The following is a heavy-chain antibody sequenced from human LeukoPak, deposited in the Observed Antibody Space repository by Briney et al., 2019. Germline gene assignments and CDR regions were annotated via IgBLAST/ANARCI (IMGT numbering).Heavy chain of an antibody. CDR2: IYTSGST. CDR1: GGSISSGSYY. Sequence: SQTLSLTCTVSGGSISSGSYYWSWIRQPAGKGLEWIGRIYTSGSTNYNPSLKSRVTISVDTSKNQFSLKLSSVTAADTAVYYCARQTNYYGSGNFDYWGQGTLVTVSS. J-gene: IGHJ4*02. D-gene: IGHD3-10*01. V-gene: IGHV4-61*02. CDR3: ARQTNYYGSGNFDY.